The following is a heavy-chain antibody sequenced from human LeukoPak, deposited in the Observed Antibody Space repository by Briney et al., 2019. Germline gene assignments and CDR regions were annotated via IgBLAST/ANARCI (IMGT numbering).Heavy chain of an antibody. J-gene: IGHJ4*02. Sequence: ASVKVSCKASGYTFTSYAMNWVRQAPGQGLEWMGWINTNTGNPTYAQGFTGRFVFSLDTSVSTAYLQISSLKAEDTAVYYCAIHPGPPYYYGSGSSDLPWGQGTLVTVSS. D-gene: IGHD3-10*01. V-gene: IGHV7-4-1*02. CDR3: AIHPGPPYYYGSGSSDLP. CDR2: INTNTGNP. CDR1: GYTFTSYA.